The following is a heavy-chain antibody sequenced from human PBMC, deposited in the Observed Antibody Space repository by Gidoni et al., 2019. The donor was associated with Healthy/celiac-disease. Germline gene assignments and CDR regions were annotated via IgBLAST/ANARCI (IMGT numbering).Heavy chain of an antibody. CDR2: INHSGST. V-gene: IGHV4-34*01. J-gene: IGHJ4*02. D-gene: IGHD6-19*01. CDR3: ARGSGWYEAIDY. CDR1: GGSFSGYY. Sequence: QVQLQQWGAGLLKPSETLSLTCAVYGGSFSGYYWSWIRQPPGKGLEWIGEINHSGSTNYNPSLKSRVTISVDTSKNQFSLKLSSVTAADTAVYYCARGSGWYEAIDYWGQGTLVTVSS.